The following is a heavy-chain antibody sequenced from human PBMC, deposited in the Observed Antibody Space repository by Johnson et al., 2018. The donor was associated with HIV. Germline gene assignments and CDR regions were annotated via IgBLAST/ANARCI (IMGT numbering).Heavy chain of an antibody. Sequence: QVQLVESGGGLVQPGGSLRLSCAASGFTFSSYAMHWVRQAPGKGLEWVAVISYDGSNKYYADSVKGRFTISRDKSKNTRYLQMNSLRAEDTAVYYCAKDEGVGWELEPDACDSWGQGTMVTVSS. CDR2: ISYDGSNK. D-gene: IGHD1-26*01. V-gene: IGHV3-30*04. J-gene: IGHJ3*02. CDR1: GFTFSSYA. CDR3: AKDEGVGWELEPDACDS.